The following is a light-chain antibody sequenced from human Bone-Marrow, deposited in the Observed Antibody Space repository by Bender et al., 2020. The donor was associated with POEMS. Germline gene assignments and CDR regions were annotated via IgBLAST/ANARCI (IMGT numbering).Light chain of an antibody. CDR1: SSDIGAYNY. Sequence: HSALTQPPSASGSPGQSVTISCTGTSSDIGAYNYVSWYQQHSDKAPKLIIYEVNRRPSGVPDRFSGSKSGNTASLTISGLLAEDEADYYCCSYGGSSNLLFGGGTRLTVL. J-gene: IGLJ3*02. V-gene: IGLV2-8*01. CDR2: EVN. CDR3: CSYGGSSNLL.